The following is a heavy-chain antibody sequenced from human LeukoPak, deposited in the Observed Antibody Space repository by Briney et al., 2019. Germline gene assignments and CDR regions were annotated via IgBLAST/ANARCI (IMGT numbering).Heavy chain of an antibody. Sequence: PSETLSLTCTVSGGAIASHYWTWIRQSPVKGLEWIGDISNSGSTSYNPSLKSRVTVSIDTSKNQFSLKLSSVTAADTAVYYCGRDALVGYFSYYYMDVWGKGTTVTVSS. CDR2: ISNSGST. J-gene: IGHJ6*03. V-gene: IGHV4-59*11. CDR1: GGAIASHY. CDR3: GRDALVGYFSYYYMDV. D-gene: IGHD2-15*01.